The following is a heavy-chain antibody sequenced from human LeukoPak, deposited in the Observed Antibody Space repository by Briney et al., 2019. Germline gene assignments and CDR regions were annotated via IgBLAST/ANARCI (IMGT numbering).Heavy chain of an antibody. D-gene: IGHD3-3*01. CDR2: IYYSGSH. J-gene: IGHJ4*02. Sequence: SETLSLTCTVSGGSISSYYWSCIRQPPGKGLEWIGYIYYSGSHNYNPSLKSRVTICVDTSKNQFYLKLSSVTAADTAVYYCARLRTADFYGWLSAFDYWGEGTLVTVSS. V-gene: IGHV4-59*08. CDR3: ARLRTADFYGWLSAFDY. CDR1: GGSISSYY.